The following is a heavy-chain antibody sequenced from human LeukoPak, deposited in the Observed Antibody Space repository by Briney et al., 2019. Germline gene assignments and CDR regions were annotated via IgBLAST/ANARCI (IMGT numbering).Heavy chain of an antibody. CDR2: ISSSSYI. D-gene: IGHD3-16*01. V-gene: IGHV3-21*01. J-gene: IGHJ4*02. CDR3: ARDLLEGERYFDY. Sequence: GGSLRLSCAASGFTFSSYSMNWVRQAPGKGLEWVSSISSSSYIHYADSVKGRFTISRDNAKNSLYLQMNSLRAEDTAVYYCARDLLEGERYFDYWGQGTLVTVSS. CDR1: GFTFSSYS.